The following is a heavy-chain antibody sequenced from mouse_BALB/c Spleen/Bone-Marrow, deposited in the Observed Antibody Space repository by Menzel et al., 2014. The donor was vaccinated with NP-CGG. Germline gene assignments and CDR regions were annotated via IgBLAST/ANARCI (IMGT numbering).Heavy chain of an antibody. CDR2: IWNSGNT. CDR3: ARNYEGVGAMDY. J-gene: IGHJ4*01. Sequence: VNVVESGPGLVQPSQSLSITCTVSGFSLTNYGVHWVRLSPGKGLEWLGVIWNSGNTNYNAAFISRLSINMDNSKSQVFFKMNSLQANDTAVYYCARNYEGVGAMDYWGQGTSVTVSS. V-gene: IGHV2-2*02. D-gene: IGHD1-1*01. CDR1: GFSLTNYG.